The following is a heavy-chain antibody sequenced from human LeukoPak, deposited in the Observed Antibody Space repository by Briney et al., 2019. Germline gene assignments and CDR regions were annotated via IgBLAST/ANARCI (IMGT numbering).Heavy chain of an antibody. Sequence: QPGRSLRLSCAASGFTFSSYGMHWVRQAPGKGLEWVAVISYDGSNKYYADSVKGRFTISRDNSKNTLYLQMNSLRAEDTAVYYCAKATNSSSWYGMGVWGQGTTVTVSS. CDR2: ISYDGSNK. D-gene: IGHD6-13*01. CDR1: GFTFSSYG. V-gene: IGHV3-30*18. CDR3: AKATNSSSWYGMGV. J-gene: IGHJ6*02.